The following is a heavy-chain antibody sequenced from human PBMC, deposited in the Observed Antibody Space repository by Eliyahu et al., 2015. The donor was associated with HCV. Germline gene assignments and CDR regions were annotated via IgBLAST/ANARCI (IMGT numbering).Heavy chain of an antibody. CDR3: ARYIVVVPAASGEFDY. CDR2: IXXDDDK. V-gene: IGHV2-5*02. D-gene: IGHD2-2*01. CDR1: GFSLSTSGVG. J-gene: IGHJ4*02. Sequence: QITLKESGPTLVKPTQTLTLTCPFSGFSLSTSGVGVGWIRQPPGKAXEWLALIXXDDDKRYSPSLKSRLTITKDTSKNQVVLAMTNMDPVDTATYYCARYIVVVPAASGEFDYWGQGTLVTVSS.